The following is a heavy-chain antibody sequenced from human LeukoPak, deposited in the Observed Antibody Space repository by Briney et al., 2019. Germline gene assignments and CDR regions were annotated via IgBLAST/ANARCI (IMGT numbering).Heavy chain of an antibody. CDR3: ARDYGGNSDFDY. CDR1: GFTFSSYA. Sequence: GGSLRLSCAASGFTFSSYAMHWVRQAPGKGLEWVAAISYDGGNKYYADSVKGRFTISRDNSKNTLYLQMNSLRAEDTAVYYCARDYGGNSDFDYWGQGTLVTVSS. CDR2: ISYDGGNK. D-gene: IGHD4-23*01. J-gene: IGHJ4*02. V-gene: IGHV3-30-3*01.